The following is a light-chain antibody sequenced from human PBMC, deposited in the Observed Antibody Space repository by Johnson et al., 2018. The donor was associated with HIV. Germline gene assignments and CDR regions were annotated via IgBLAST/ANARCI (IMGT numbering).Light chain of an antibody. CDR3: GTWDSSLNAFV. CDR2: ENN. Sequence: QSVLTQPPSVSAAPGQKVTISCSGSSSNIVNNYVSWYQQLPGTAPKLLIYENNKRPSGIPDRFSGSKSGTSATLGITGLQTGDEADYYCGTWDSSLNAFVFGAGTRVTVL. CDR1: SSNIVNNY. V-gene: IGLV1-51*02. J-gene: IGLJ1*01.